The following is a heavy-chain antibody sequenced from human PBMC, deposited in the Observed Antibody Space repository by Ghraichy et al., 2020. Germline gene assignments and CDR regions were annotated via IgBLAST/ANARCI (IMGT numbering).Heavy chain of an antibody. D-gene: IGHD2-2*01. Sequence: SGPTLVKPTQTLTLTCTFSGFSLSTSAVGVAWIRLPPGKALEWLALIYWNDEKRYSPSLKSRLTITKDTSKNQVVLTIINMDPVDTATYYCAHLHGRYQLPLFQYYGMDVWGQGTTVTVSS. CDR3: AHLHGRYQLPLFQYYGMDV. J-gene: IGHJ6*02. V-gene: IGHV2-5*01. CDR1: GFSLSTSAVG. CDR2: IYWNDEK.